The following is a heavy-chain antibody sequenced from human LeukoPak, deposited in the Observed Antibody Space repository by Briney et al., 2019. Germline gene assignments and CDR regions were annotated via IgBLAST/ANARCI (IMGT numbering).Heavy chain of an antibody. CDR2: IYYSGST. CDR3: ARVNYYDSSGGEYYFDY. J-gene: IGHJ4*02. Sequence: PSETLSLTCTVSGGSMRSYYWSWIRQPPGKGLEWIGYIYYSGSTNSNPSLTSRVTISIDTSKNQFSLKLSSVTAADTPVYYCARVNYYDSSGGEYYFDYWGQGTLVTVSS. D-gene: IGHD3-22*01. V-gene: IGHV4-59*01. CDR1: GGSMRSYY.